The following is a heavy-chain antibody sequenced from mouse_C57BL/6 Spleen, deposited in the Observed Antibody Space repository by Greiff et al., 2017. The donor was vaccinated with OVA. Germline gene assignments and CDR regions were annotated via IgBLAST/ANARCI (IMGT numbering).Heavy chain of an antibody. J-gene: IGHJ1*03. D-gene: IGHD3-2*02. V-gene: IGHV1-64*01. CDR2: IHPNSGST. CDR1: GYTFTSYW. CDR3: ARSEAAQAYWYFDV. Sequence: QVQLQQPGAELVKPGASVKLSCKASGYTFTSYWMHWVKQRPGQGLEWIGMIHPNSGSTNYNEKFKSKATLTVDKSSSTAYMQLSSLTSEDSAVYYCARSEAAQAYWYFDVWGTGTTVTVSS.